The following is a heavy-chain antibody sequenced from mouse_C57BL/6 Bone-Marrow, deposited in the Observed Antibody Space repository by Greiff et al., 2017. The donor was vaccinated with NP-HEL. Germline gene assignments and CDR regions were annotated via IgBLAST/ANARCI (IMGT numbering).Heavy chain of an antibody. CDR3: TGSDGYHWYFDV. V-gene: IGHV6-3*01. J-gene: IGHJ1*03. CDR2: IRLKSDNYAT. D-gene: IGHD2-3*01. CDR1: GFTFSNYW. Sequence: EVKLVESGGGLVQPGGSMKLSCVASGFTFSNYWMNWVRQSPEKGLEWVAQIRLKSDNYATLYAESVKGRFTISRDDFKSSVYLQMNNLRAEDTGIYYCTGSDGYHWYFDVWGTGTTVTVSS.